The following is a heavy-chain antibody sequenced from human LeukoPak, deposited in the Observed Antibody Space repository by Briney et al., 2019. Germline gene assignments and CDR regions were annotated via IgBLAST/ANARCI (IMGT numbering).Heavy chain of an antibody. Sequence: ASVKVSCKASGGTFSSYAISWVRQAPGQGLEWMGGIIPIFGTANYAQKFQGRVTITADESTSTAYMELSSLRSEDTAVYYCARAMVRGSRTFDYWGRGTLVTVSS. J-gene: IGHJ4*02. CDR1: GGTFSSYA. CDR2: IIPIFGTA. V-gene: IGHV1-69*13. D-gene: IGHD3-10*01. CDR3: ARAMVRGSRTFDY.